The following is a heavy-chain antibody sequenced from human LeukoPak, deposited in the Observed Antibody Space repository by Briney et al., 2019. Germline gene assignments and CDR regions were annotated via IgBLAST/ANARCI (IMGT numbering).Heavy chain of an antibody. V-gene: IGHV3-74*01. CDR3: ARELPREVTLDY. CDR1: KFNFFSYG. D-gene: IGHD2-21*02. Sequence: PAGGSLRLSCVASKFNFFSYGMQWVRQAPGKGLVWVSCIFTDGSTTSYADSVKGRFTISRDNARNTLYLQMNSLRVEDTAVYYCARELPREVTLDYWGQGTLVTVSP. J-gene: IGHJ4*01. CDR2: IFTDGSTT.